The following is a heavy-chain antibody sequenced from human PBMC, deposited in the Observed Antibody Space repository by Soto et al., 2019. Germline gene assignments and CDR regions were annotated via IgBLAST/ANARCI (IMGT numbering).Heavy chain of an antibody. CDR1: GGSISSGGYY. CDR3: AASCVGCGGFNYYGMDV. V-gene: IGHV4-31*03. Sequence: QVQLQESGPGLVKPSQTLSLTCTVSGGSISSGGYYWSWIRQHPGKGLEWIGYIYYSGSTYYNPSLKSRVTISVDTSKTQSSLQLSSVTAADTAVYYCAASCVGCGGFNYYGMDVWGQGTTVTVSS. J-gene: IGHJ6*02. D-gene: IGHD2-21*01. CDR2: IYYSGST.